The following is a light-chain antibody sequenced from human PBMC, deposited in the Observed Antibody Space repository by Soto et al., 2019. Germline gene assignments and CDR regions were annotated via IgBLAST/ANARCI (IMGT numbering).Light chain of an antibody. CDR1: SGDFGNYNY. J-gene: IGLJ1*01. V-gene: IGLV2-14*03. CDR3: NSYTNTNTLPV. CDR2: GVT. Sequence: ALTQPASVSGSPGQSITISCTGASGDFGNYNYVSWYQQHPGKAPQLLIYGVTNRPSGVSNRFSGSKSGNTASLTISGLQADDEAGYYCNSYTNTNTLPVFGTGTKVTVL.